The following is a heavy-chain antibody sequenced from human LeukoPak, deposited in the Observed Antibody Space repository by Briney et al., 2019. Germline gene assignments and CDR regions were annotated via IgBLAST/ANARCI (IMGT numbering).Heavy chain of an antibody. J-gene: IGHJ4*02. Sequence: KSSETLSLTCTVSGGSISSYYWSWIRQPPGKGLEWIGYIYYSGSTNYNPSLKSRVTISVDTSKNQFSLKLSSVTAADTAVYYCARDQSGSYYYFDYWGQGTLVTVSS. CDR2: IYYSGST. V-gene: IGHV4-59*01. CDR1: GGSISSYY. CDR3: ARDQSGSYYYFDY. D-gene: IGHD1-26*01.